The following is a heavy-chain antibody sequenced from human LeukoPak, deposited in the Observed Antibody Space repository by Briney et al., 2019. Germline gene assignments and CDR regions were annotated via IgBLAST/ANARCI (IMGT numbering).Heavy chain of an antibody. V-gene: IGHV1-18*01. CDR3: AILRIVATISNAFDI. D-gene: IGHD5-12*01. CDR2: ISAYNGNT. J-gene: IGHJ3*02. Sequence: ASVTVSCKASGYTFTSYGISWVRQAPGQGLEWLGWISAYNGNTNYAQKLQGRVTLTRDTSTSTVYMELSSLRSEDTAVYYCAILRIVATISNAFDIWGQGTMVTVSS. CDR1: GYTFTSYG.